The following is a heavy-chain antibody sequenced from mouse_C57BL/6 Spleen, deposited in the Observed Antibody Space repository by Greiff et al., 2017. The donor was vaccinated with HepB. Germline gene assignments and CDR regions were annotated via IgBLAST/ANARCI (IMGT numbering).Heavy chain of an antibody. Sequence: VQLKESGGDLVKPGGSLKLSCAASGFTFSSYGMSWVRQTPDKRLEWVATISSGGSYTYYPDSVKGRFTISRDNAKNTLYLQMSSLQSEDTAMYYCARHETTPRYFDVWGTGTTVTVSS. CDR2: ISSGGSYT. CDR1: GFTFSSYG. D-gene: IGHD1-1*01. J-gene: IGHJ1*03. V-gene: IGHV5-6*01. CDR3: ARHETTPRYFDV.